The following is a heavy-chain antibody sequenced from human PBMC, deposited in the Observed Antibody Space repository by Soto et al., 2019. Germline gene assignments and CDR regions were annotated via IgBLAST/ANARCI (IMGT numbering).Heavy chain of an antibody. J-gene: IGHJ5*01. CDR3: ARGGLYCSGGSCYGELYNCFDS. CDR1: GYTLTSYY. D-gene: IGHD2-15*01. V-gene: IGHV1-46*01. Sequence: GSAFMLCWSARGYTLTSYYMSSVLQSSARKIEWKRIINPSGGSTSYAQKLQGRVTMTRDTSTSTVYMELSSLRSEDTAVYYCARGGLYCSGGSCYGELYNCFDSRGQGTLVTVSS. CDR2: INPSGGST.